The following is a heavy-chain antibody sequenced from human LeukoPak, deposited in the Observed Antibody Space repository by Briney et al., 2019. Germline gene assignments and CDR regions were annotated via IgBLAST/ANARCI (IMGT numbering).Heavy chain of an antibody. D-gene: IGHD5-24*01. V-gene: IGHV3-23*01. CDR3: AKPECYKEKDYFDF. CDR1: GFTFSSYA. CDR2: ISGSGGST. Sequence: PGGCLRLSCATSGFTFSSYAMGWVRQAPGKGLEWVSSISGSGGSTYYADSVKGRFTISRDNSKNPLYLEMNSLRAEDTDVYSCAKPECYKEKDYFDFWGQETLVTVSS. J-gene: IGHJ4*02.